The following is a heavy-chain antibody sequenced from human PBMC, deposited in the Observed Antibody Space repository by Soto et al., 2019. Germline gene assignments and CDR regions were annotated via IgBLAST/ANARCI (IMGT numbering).Heavy chain of an antibody. CDR2: IYWADDK. CDR1: GFSLTTRGVG. J-gene: IGHJ5*02. D-gene: IGHD3-10*01. V-gene: IGHV2-5*02. CDR3: AHIPNYYPYDWFDP. Sequence: QITLKESGPTLVKPTQTLTLTCTFSGFSLTTRGVGVGWIRQPPGKALECLELIYWADDKRYRPSLQSRLSITKDTSKNHVVLTMTNVAPVDTATYYCAHIPNYYPYDWFDPWGQGTLVSVSS.